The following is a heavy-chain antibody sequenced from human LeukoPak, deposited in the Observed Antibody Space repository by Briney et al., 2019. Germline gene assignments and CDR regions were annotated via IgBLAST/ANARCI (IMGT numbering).Heavy chain of an antibody. CDR3: AKETGAYGPSFDM. CDR1: GFTFEHYT. D-gene: IGHD2-21*01. J-gene: IGHJ3*02. Sequence: GGSLRLSCAASGFTFEHYTMHWVRQAPGKGLEWVSLITGDSGSTFYADSVRGRFTISTDNTKNSLYLQMTDLRPEDTALFYCAKETGAYGPSFDMWGHGTMVTVSS. V-gene: IGHV3-43*01. CDR2: ITGDSGST.